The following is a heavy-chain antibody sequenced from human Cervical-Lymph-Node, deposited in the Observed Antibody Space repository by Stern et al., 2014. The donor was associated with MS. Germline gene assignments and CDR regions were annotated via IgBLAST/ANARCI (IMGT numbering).Heavy chain of an antibody. V-gene: IGHV5-10-1*01. CDR2: IDPGDSYT. D-gene: IGHD5-18*01. Sequence: EVQLVESGAEVKEPGESLRISCKASGYSFTDYWINWVRQMPGKGLEWMGRIDPGDSYTNYSPSFQGHVTISVDRSISTAFLQWSSLKASDTAIYYCARRHSWGYTEFAPWGQGTLVTVSS. CDR1: GYSFTDYW. CDR3: ARRHSWGYTEFAP. J-gene: IGHJ5*02.